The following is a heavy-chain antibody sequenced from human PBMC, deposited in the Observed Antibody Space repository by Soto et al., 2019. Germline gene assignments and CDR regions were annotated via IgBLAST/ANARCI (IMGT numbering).Heavy chain of an antibody. CDR2: INPSGGST. CDR3: AREVAAAGENYYYYGMDV. CDR1: GYTFTSYY. V-gene: IGHV1-46*01. D-gene: IGHD6-13*01. J-gene: IGHJ6*02. Sequence: ASVKVSCKASGYTFTSYYMHWVRQAPGQGIEWMEKINPSGGSTSYAQKFQGRVTMTRDTSTNTVYMELSSLRSEDTAVYYCAREVAAAGENYYYYGMDVWGQGTTVTVSS.